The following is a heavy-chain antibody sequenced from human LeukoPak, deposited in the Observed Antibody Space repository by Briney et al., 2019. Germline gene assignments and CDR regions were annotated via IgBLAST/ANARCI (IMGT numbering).Heavy chain of an antibody. CDR3: ARVFSSSGYYYYMDV. CDR1: GGSISRHY. D-gene: IGHD6-6*01. V-gene: IGHV4-59*11. Sequence: PSETLSLTCTVSGGSISRHYWSWIRQPPGKGLEWIGYIYYSGSTNYNPSLKSRVTISVDTSKNQFSLKLSSVTAADTAVYYCARVFSSSGYYYYMDVWGKGTTVTVSS. J-gene: IGHJ6*03. CDR2: IYYSGST.